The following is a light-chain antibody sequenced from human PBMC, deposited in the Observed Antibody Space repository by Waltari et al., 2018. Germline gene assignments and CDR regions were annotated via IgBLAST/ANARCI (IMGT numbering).Light chain of an antibody. CDR2: PAS. J-gene: IGKJ1*01. CDR1: QTIRTS. CDR3: QQYNNWPPGT. Sequence: ETVVTQSPATLSMSPGERATLSCRTSQTIRTSLAWYQQRPGQAPRLLIFPASTMAAGIPDRFSGSGSETEFTLTISSLQSEDIAVYYCQQYNNWPPGTFGQGTKVEI. V-gene: IGKV3-15*01.